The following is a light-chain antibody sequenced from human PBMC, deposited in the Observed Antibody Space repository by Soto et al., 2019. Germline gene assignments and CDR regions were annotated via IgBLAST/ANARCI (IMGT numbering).Light chain of an antibody. V-gene: IGKV3-15*01. J-gene: IGKJ5*01. CDR2: GAS. CDR1: QSVDSN. CDR3: QQYNSWPIT. Sequence: EIVMTQSPATLSVSPGERSTLSCRASQSVDSNLAWYQQKPGQSPRLLINGASTRATGVPARFSGSGSGTEFTLTISSLQSEDFAVYYCQQYNSWPITFGQGTRLEIK.